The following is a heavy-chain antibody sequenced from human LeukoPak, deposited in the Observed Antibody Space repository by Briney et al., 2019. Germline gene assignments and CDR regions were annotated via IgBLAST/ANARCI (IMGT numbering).Heavy chain of an antibody. V-gene: IGHV3-23*01. CDR1: GFTFSDYW. D-gene: IGHD3-22*01. CDR3: AKDRAPMIVVVITTQDFQH. Sequence: GGSLRLSCAASGFTFSDYWMHWVRQAPGKGLEWVSAISGSGGSTYYADSVKGRFTISRDNSKNTLYLQMNSLRAEDTAVYYCAKDRAPMIVVVITTQDFQHWGQGTLVTVSS. J-gene: IGHJ1*01. CDR2: ISGSGGST.